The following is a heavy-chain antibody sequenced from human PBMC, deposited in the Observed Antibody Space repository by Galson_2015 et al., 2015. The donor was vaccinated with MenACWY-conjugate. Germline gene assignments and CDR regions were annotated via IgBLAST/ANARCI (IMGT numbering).Heavy chain of an antibody. CDR1: GYTLTNNW. CDR3: ARGAQGYFDY. J-gene: IGHJ4*02. V-gene: IGHV5-51*01. Sequence: QSGAEVKKPGKSLKISCKGSGYTLTNNWIGWVRQMPGKGLEWMGIMNPVDSETRYSPSFQGQVAISADKSISTTFLEWSSLKASDTAVYYCARGAQGYFDYWGQGALVTVSS. D-gene: IGHD3-16*01. CDR2: MNPVDSET.